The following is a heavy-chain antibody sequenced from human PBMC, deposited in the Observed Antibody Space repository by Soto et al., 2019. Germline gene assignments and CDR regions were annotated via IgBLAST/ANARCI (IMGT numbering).Heavy chain of an antibody. J-gene: IGHJ4*02. CDR1: GFRFSGSD. CDR3: TRRDCSGGDCYSDFDY. V-gene: IGHV3-73*01. Sequence: EVQLVESGGGLVQPGGSLKLSCAASGFRFSGSDMHWVRQASGEGPEWVGRIKTKAESYATALAASVKGRFSLSRDDSKNTAYLEMNSLKTEDTAVYYCTRRDCSGGDCYSDFDYWGQGALVTVSS. CDR2: IKTKAESYAT. D-gene: IGHD2-15*01.